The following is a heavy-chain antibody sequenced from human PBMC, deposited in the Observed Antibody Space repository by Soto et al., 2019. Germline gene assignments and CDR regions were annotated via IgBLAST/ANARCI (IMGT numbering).Heavy chain of an antibody. D-gene: IGHD1-26*01. CDR2: ISGSGSYT. J-gene: IGHJ4*02. CDR3: ARDGGNSGRFDY. CDR1: GFTFSSYA. Sequence: EVQLLESGGGLVQPGGSLRLSCAASGFTFSSYAMSWVRQAPGKGLEWVSAISGSGSYTNYADSVKGRFTISRDNAKNSLYLQMNSLRAEDTAVYYCARDGGNSGRFDYWGQGTLVTVSS. V-gene: IGHV3-23*01.